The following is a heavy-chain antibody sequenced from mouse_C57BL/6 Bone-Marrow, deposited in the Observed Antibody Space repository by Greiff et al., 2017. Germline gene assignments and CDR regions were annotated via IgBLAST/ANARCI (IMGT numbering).Heavy chain of an antibody. Sequence: QVQLQQPGAELVKPGASVKLSCKASGYTFTSYWMHWVKQRPGQGLEWIGMIHPNSGSTNYNEKFKSKATLTVDKSSSTAYMQLSSLTSEDSAVYYCARSIRLRYYFDDWGQGTTLTVSS. D-gene: IGHD2-4*01. CDR2: IHPNSGST. V-gene: IGHV1-64*01. J-gene: IGHJ2*01. CDR1: GYTFTSYW. CDR3: ARSIRLRYYFDD.